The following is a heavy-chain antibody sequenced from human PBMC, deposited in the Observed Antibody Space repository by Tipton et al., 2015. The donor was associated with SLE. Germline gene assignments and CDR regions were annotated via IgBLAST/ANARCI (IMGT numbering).Heavy chain of an antibody. CDR3: ARVNYDSSGYFAHFDY. CDR1: GFTFSSYA. V-gene: IGHV3-30*04. D-gene: IGHD3-22*01. Sequence: SLRLSCAASGFTFSSYAMHWVRQAPGKGLEWVAVISYDGSNKYYADSVKGRFTTSRDNSKNTLYLQMSSLRSEDTAVYYCARVNYDSSGYFAHFDYWGQGTLVTVSS. J-gene: IGHJ4*02. CDR2: ISYDGSNK.